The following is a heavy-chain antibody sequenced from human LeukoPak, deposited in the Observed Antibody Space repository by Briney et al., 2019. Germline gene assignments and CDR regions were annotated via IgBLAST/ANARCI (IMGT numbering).Heavy chain of an antibody. CDR1: GFSFSRFY. J-gene: IGHJ4*02. V-gene: IGHV3-11*01. Sequence: GGSLRLSCAASGFSFSRFYMSWVRQTPGKALEWISYIPTSGISVQFADSVRGRFTASRDDAMNSLHLQMDSLRVEDTAVYYCTRAEGLGPGAHFDQWGQGALVIVSS. CDR3: TRAEGLGPGAHFDQ. CDR2: IPTSGISV.